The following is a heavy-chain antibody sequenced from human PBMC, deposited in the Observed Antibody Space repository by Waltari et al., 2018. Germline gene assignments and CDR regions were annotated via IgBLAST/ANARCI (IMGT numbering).Heavy chain of an antibody. CDR1: GFTFSSYG. CDR3: AKGDRDGYNY. J-gene: IGHJ4*02. D-gene: IGHD5-12*01. CDR2: IWDYGSNK. V-gene: IGHV3-30*02. Sequence: VQLVESGGGLVQPGGSLRLSCAASGFTFSSYGMHWVRQAPGKGVEWGAVIWDYGSNKYYADSVKGRFTISRDNSKNTLYLQMNSLRAEDTAMYYCAKGDRDGYNYWGQGTLVTVSS.